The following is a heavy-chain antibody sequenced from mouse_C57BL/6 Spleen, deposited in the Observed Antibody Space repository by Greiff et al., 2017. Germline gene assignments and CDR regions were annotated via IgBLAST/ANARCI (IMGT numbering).Heavy chain of an antibody. CDR3: ARSYSKGGYYAMDY. J-gene: IGHJ4*01. D-gene: IGHD2-5*01. Sequence: QVQLKESGPGLVQPSQSLSITCTVSGFSLTSYGVHWVRQSPGKGLEWLGVIWSGGSTDYNAAFISRLSISKDNSKSQVFFKMNSLQADDTAIYYCARSYSKGGYYAMDYWGQGTSVTVSS. CDR2: IWSGGST. V-gene: IGHV2-2*01. CDR1: GFSLTSYG.